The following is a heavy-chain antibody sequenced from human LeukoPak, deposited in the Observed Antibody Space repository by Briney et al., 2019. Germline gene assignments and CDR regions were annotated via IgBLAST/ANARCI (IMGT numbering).Heavy chain of an antibody. Sequence: SVKVSCKASGGTFSSYAISWVRQAPGQGLEWMGGIIPIFGTANYAQKFQGRVTITADKSTSTAYMELSSLRSEDTAVYYCARARGQAYCGGDCYSPYYYYYMDVWGKGTTVTVSS. J-gene: IGHJ6*03. CDR1: GGTFSSYA. CDR2: IIPIFGTA. V-gene: IGHV1-69*06. CDR3: ARARGQAYCGGDCYSPYYYYYMDV. D-gene: IGHD2-21*02.